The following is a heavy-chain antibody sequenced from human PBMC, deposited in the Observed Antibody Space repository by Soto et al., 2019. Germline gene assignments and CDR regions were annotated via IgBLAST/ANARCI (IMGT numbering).Heavy chain of an antibody. Sequence: ASVKVSCKASGYTFTSYYMHWVRQAPGQGLEWMGIINPSGGSTSYAQKFQGRVTMTRDTSTSTVYMELSSLRSEDTAVYYCVKDGSLAVPEKYYFASWGQGTLVAASS. V-gene: IGHV1-46*01. J-gene: IGHJ4*02. CDR1: GYTFTSYY. CDR2: INPSGGST. D-gene: IGHD6-19*01. CDR3: VKDGSLAVPEKYYFAS.